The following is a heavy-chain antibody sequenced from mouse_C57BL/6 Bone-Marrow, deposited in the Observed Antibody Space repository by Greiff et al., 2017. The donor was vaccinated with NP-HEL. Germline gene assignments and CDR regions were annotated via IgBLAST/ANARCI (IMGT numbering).Heavy chain of an antibody. Sequence: QVQLQQPGAELVKPGASVKRSCKASGYTFTSHWITWVKQRPGQGLEWIGDIYPGSGSTNYNEKFKSKATLTVDTSSSTAYMQLSSLTSEDSAVYYCARGRGTPDYWGQGTTLTVSS. CDR1: GYTFTSHW. V-gene: IGHV1-55*01. CDR3: ARGRGTPDY. D-gene: IGHD3-3*01. CDR2: IYPGSGST. J-gene: IGHJ2*01.